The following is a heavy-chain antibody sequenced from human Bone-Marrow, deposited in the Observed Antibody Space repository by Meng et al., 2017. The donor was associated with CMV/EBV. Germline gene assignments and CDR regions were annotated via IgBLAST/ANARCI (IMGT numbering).Heavy chain of an antibody. CDR2: NNAGDGHT. CDR3: ARKGRVGRNWFDP. J-gene: IGHJ5*02. D-gene: IGHD1-14*01. Sequence: KAKGNTFTNYPIHWVRQAPGQRLEWMGRNNAGDGHTKYSQKFKGRVTFTRDTSATTAYMHLSSLRSEDTAVYYCARKGRVGRNWFDPWGQGTLVTVSS. V-gene: IGHV1-3*01. CDR1: GNTFTNYP.